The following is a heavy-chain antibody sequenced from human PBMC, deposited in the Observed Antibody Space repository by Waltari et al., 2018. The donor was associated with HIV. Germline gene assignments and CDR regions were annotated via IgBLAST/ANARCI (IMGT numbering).Heavy chain of an antibody. D-gene: IGHD6-19*01. CDR1: GFTFSGYW. CDR2: INSDGSST. CDR3: VRGRGIALADIPY. Sequence: EVQLVESGGGLVQPGGSLRLSCAASGFTFSGYWMHWVRQAPGKGLVWVSRINSDGSSTNYADSVKGRFTISRDNAKNTLYLQMNSLRAEDKAVYYCVRGRGIALADIPYWGQGTLVTVSS. J-gene: IGHJ4*02. V-gene: IGHV3-74*01.